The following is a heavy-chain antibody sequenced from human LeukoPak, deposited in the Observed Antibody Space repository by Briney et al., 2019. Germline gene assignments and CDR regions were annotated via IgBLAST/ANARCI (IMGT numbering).Heavy chain of an antibody. CDR3: ARDQEGFDY. Sequence: ASVKVSCKASGYTFTSNYIHWVRQAPRHGLEWMGMIYPRDGSTSYAQKFQGRVTVTRDTSTSTVHMELSGLRSEDTAVYYCARDQEGFDYWGQGTLVTVSS. CDR2: IYPRDGST. V-gene: IGHV1-46*01. J-gene: IGHJ4*02. CDR1: GYTFTSNY.